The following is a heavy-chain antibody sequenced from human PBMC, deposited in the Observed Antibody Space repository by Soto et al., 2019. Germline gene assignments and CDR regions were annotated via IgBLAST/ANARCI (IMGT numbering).Heavy chain of an antibody. CDR2: ISYDGSNK. V-gene: IGHV3-30-3*01. J-gene: IGHJ4*02. Sequence: GGSLRLSCAASGFTFSSYAMHWVRQAPGKGLEWVAVISYDGSNKYYADSVKGRFTISRDNSKNTLYLQMNSLRAEDTAVYYCARAPGGYDCPDYWGQGTLVTVSS. CDR3: ARAPGGYDCPDY. D-gene: IGHD5-12*01. CDR1: GFTFSSYA.